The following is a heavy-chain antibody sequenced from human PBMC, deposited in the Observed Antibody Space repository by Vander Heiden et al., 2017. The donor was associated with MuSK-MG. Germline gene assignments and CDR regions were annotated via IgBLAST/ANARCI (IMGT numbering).Heavy chain of an antibody. V-gene: IGHV3-11*01. D-gene: IGHD1-1*01. CDR2: ITNSGSFK. Sequence: QVQLVESGGAWVNPGGSLRLSCAASGFGFSDYYMGWIRQAPGKGLEWVSYITNSGSFKYYADAVKGRFTISRDNAEKSLSLQMSSLSAEDTAVYYCVRGTLEPNFDSWGQGTLVSVSS. J-gene: IGHJ4*02. CDR1: GFGFSDYY. CDR3: VRGTLEPNFDS.